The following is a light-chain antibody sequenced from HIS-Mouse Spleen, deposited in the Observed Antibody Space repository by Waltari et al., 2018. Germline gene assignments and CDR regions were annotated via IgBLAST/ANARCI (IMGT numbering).Light chain of an antibody. CDR1: RSNLGTNT. CDR2: SNN. CDR3: AAWDDSLNGNYV. V-gene: IGLV1-44*01. J-gene: IGLJ1*01. Sequence: QSVLTQPPSASGTPGQRVTISCSGSRSNLGTNTVNWHQQLPGPAPKLLIYSNNQRPSGVPDRVSGSQSGTSASLAISGLQSEDEADYYCAAWDDSLNGNYVFGTGTKVTVL.